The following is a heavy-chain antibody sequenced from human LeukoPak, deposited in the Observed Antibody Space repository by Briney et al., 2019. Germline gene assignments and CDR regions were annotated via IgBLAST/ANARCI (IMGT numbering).Heavy chain of an antibody. Sequence: KPSETLSLTCTVSGGSISSYYWSWIRQPPGKGLEWIGYIYYSGSTNYNPSLKSRITFSVDTSKNQFSLKLSSVTAADTAVYYFGTALGVAALDYWGQGTLVTVSS. CDR1: GGSISSYY. D-gene: IGHD6-13*01. V-gene: IGHV4-59*08. CDR2: IYYSGST. J-gene: IGHJ4*02. CDR3: GTALGVAALDY.